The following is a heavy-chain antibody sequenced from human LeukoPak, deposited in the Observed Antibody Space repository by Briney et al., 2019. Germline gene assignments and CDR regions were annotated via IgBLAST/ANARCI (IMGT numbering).Heavy chain of an antibody. J-gene: IGHJ4*02. Sequence: SETLSLTCAVSGGSISSSTSYWGWIRQPPGKGLEWIGRVYYSGSTFYNPSLKSRVTISVATSKNQFSLRLTSVTAADTAVYYCARHGSTDYFDYWGQGTLVTVSS. CDR3: ARHGSTDYFDY. CDR1: GGSISSSTSY. V-gene: IGHV4-39*01. D-gene: IGHD2-2*03. CDR2: VYYSGST.